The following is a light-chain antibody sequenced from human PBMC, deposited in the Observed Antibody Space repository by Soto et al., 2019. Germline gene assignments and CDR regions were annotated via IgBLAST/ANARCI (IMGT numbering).Light chain of an antibody. V-gene: IGKV1-5*01. CDR2: AAT. CDR1: HSISSW. CDR3: QQYNSYWT. Sequence: DVQMTQSPSTLSASAGDRVTITCRASHSISSWLAWYQQKPGRAPNLLIYAATTLESGVPSRFSGSASGTEFTLTISSLQPDDFATYYCQQYNSYWTFGQGTKVDIK. J-gene: IGKJ1*01.